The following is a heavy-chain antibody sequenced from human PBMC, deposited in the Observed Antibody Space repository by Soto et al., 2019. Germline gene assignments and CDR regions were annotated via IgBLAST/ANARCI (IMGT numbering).Heavy chain of an antibody. D-gene: IGHD3-16*01. Sequence: SETLSLTCTVSGGSISSYYWSWIRQPPGKGLEWIGYIYYSGSTNYNPSLKSRVTISVDTSKNQFSLKLSSVTAADTAVYYCARHNGSIYVGYYYDMDVWGQGTMVTVSS. V-gene: IGHV4-59*08. CDR3: ARHNGSIYVGYYYDMDV. CDR1: GGSISSYY. CDR2: IYYSGST. J-gene: IGHJ6*02.